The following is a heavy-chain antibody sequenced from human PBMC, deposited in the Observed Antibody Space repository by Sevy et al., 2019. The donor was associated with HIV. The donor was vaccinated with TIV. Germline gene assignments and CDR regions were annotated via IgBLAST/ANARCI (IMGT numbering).Heavy chain of an antibody. CDR3: AEVGSSSGWFNYYYYYMDV. V-gene: IGHV3-33*01. CDR1: GFTFSSYG. D-gene: IGHD6-19*01. Sequence: GGSLRLSCAASGFTFSSYGMHWVRQAPGKGLEWVAVIWYDGSNKYYADSVKGRFTISRDNSKNTLYLQMNSLRAEDTAVYYCAEVGSSSGWFNYYYYYMDVWGKGTTVTVSS. J-gene: IGHJ6*03. CDR2: IWYDGSNK.